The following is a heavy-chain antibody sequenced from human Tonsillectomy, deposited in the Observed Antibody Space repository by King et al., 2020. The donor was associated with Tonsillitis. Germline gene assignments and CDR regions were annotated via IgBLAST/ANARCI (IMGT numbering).Heavy chain of an antibody. D-gene: IGHD5-12*01. CDR3: ASDRVGGYAAHYYGMDV. Sequence: VQLVESGGGLVKPGGSLRLSCAASGFTFNSYSMNWVRQAPGKGLEWVSSITTTSNYIYYTDSVKGRFTISRDNAKNSLSLQMNSLRAEDTAVYYCASDRVGGYAAHYYGMDVWGQGTTVTVSS. CDR1: GFTFNSYS. J-gene: IGHJ6*02. V-gene: IGHV3-21*01. CDR2: ITTTSNYI.